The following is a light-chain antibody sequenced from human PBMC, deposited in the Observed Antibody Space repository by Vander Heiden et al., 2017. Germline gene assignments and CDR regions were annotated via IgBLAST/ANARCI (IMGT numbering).Light chain of an antibody. CDR3: QQVDITPYT. J-gene: IGKJ2*01. CDR1: QSVLHSSNNKNY. Sequence: DIVMTQSRDSLAVSLGERATINCKSSQSVLHSSNNKNYFGWYPQKPGQPPKPPPYWASTPQSGVPDRSSGRGSGTDFTLTISSLKAEDMALYYSQQVDITPYTFGQRTKMEI. V-gene: IGKV4-1*01. CDR2: WAS.